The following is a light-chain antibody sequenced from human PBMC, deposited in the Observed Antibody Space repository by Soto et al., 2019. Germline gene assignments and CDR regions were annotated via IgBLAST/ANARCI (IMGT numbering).Light chain of an antibody. CDR3: SSFTSDITYV. Sequence: QCVLTQPASVSGSPGQSITMSCTCTSSDGGGYFSLSWYRPDPGTPPQLLIYLVPNRPSGVSTRFSGSKSSNTASFTISRLQPEDEADYYCSSFTSDITYVFGTGTKVTVL. V-gene: IGLV2-14*01. CDR1: SSDGGGYFS. CDR2: LVP. J-gene: IGLJ1*01.